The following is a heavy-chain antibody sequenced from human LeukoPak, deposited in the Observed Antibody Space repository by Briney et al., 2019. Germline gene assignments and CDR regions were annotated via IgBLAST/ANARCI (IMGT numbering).Heavy chain of an antibody. V-gene: IGHV4-4*07. CDR2: IYTSGST. Sequence: SETLSLTCTVSGGSISNYYWSWIRQPAGKGLEWIGRIYTSGSTNYNPSLKSRVTMSVDTSKNQFSLKLSSVTAEDTAVYYCAGQDDYYYDSSGYYLDYWGQGTLVTVSS. CDR1: GGSISNYY. CDR3: AGQDDYYYDSSGYYLDY. J-gene: IGHJ4*02. D-gene: IGHD3-22*01.